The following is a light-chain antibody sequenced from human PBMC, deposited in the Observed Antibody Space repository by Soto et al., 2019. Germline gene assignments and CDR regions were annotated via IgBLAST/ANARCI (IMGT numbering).Light chain of an antibody. CDR1: QSVSSN. CDR2: GAS. CDR3: LQYNNWPRT. V-gene: IGKV3-15*01. Sequence: EILMTQSPATLSVSPGERATLSCRASQSVSSNLAWYQQKPGQAPRVLIYGASTRATGIPARFSGSGSGTEFTLTISSLQSEDFAVYYCLQYNNWPRTFGPGTKVDIK. J-gene: IGKJ3*01.